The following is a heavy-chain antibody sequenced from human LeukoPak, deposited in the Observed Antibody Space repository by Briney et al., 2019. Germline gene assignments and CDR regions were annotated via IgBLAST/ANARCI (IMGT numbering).Heavy chain of an antibody. CDR2: ISASGGNT. J-gene: IGHJ5*02. CDR1: GLTFSSNV. V-gene: IGHV3-23*01. D-gene: IGHD2-15*01. Sequence: GGSLRLSCAASGLTFSSNVMTWVRRAPGKGLEWVSSISASGGNTYYADSVKGRFTSSRNNSKSTFYLQMNNLRAEDTAVYYCARALESSTWGQGTLVTVSS. CDR3: ARALESST.